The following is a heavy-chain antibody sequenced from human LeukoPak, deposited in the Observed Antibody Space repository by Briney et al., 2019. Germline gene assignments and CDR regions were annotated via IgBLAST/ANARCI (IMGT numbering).Heavy chain of an antibody. Sequence: SETLSLTCAVYGGSFSGYYWSWIRQPPGKGLEWIGEINHSGSTNYNPSLKSRVTISVETSNNQFSLKLSSVTAADTAVYYCARDGITMVRGVTGFDYWGQGTLVTVSS. CDR3: ARDGITMVRGVTGFDY. CDR2: INHSGST. V-gene: IGHV4-34*01. D-gene: IGHD3-10*01. J-gene: IGHJ4*02. CDR1: GGSFSGYY.